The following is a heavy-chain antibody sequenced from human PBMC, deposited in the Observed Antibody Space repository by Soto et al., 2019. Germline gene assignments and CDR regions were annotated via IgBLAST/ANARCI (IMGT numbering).Heavy chain of an antibody. CDR1: GYTFISYG. CDR3: ARPIYCSGTSCYHNFDY. D-gene: IGHD2-2*01. Sequence: QVQLVQSGAEVMKPGASVKVSCKASGYTFISYGFNWVRQAPGQGLEWMGWISAYNGNTNYAQKFQGRVTRTTDTSTSTDYMELRSLRSDDTAVYYCARPIYCSGTSCYHNFDYWGQGTLVTVSS. CDR2: ISAYNGNT. J-gene: IGHJ4*02. V-gene: IGHV1-18*01.